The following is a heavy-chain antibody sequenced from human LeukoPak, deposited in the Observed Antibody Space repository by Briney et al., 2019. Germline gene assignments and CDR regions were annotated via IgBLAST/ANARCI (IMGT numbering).Heavy chain of an antibody. CDR3: ARGDYYGSGSYGGRYYYYNMDV. J-gene: IGHJ6*03. CDR2: ISYDGSNK. Sequence: GGSLRLSCAASGFTFSSYAMHWVRQAPGKGLEWVAVISYDGSNKYYADSVKGRFTISRDNSKNTLYLQMNSLRAEDTAVYYCARGDYYGSGSYGGRYYYYNMDVWGKGTTVTVSS. D-gene: IGHD3-10*01. CDR1: GFTFSSYA. V-gene: IGHV3-30-3*01.